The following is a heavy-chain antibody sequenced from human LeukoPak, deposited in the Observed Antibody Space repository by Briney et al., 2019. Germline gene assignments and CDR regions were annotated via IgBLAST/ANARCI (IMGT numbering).Heavy chain of an antibody. CDR3: ARVRASSGWIDAFDI. Sequence: SETLSLTCAVSGGSFSGYYWSWIRQPPGKGLEWIGEINHSGSTNYNPSLKSRVTISVDTSKNQFSLKLSSVTAADKAVYYCARVRASSGWIDAFDIWGQGTMVTVSS. V-gene: IGHV4-34*01. D-gene: IGHD6-19*01. CDR2: INHSGST. J-gene: IGHJ3*02. CDR1: GGSFSGYY.